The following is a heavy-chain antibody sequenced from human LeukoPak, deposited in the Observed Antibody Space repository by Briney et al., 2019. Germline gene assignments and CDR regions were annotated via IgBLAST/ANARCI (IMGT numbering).Heavy chain of an antibody. D-gene: IGHD2-2*01. CDR3: ARPVYCSTSGCRDY. Sequence: GGSLRLSCAASGFTLSSYAMTWVRQAPGKGLDWVSAISDSGSATDYADSVKGRFTISRDNSKSTLYLQLNSLRAEDTAVYYCARPVYCSTSGCRDYWGQGTLVTVSS. J-gene: IGHJ4*02. CDR1: GFTLSSYA. V-gene: IGHV3-23*01. CDR2: ISDSGSAT.